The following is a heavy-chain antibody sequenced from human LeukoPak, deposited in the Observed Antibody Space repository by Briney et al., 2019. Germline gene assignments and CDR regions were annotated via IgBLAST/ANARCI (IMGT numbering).Heavy chain of an antibody. D-gene: IGHD6-6*01. V-gene: IGHV1-18*04. CDR3: ARGYRGSSSVNFDY. J-gene: IGHJ4*02. Sequence: RASVKVSCKASGYTFTGYYMHWVRQAPGQGLEWMGWISAYNGNTNYAQKLQGRVTMTTDTSTSTAYMELRSLRSDDTAVYYCARGYRGSSSVNFDYWGQGTLVTVCS. CDR2: ISAYNGNT. CDR1: GYTFTGYY.